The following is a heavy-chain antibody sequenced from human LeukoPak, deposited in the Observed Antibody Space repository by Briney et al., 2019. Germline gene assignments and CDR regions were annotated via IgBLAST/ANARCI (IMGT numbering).Heavy chain of an antibody. CDR2: IIPIFGTA. CDR3: ARGRCNGASCYSVQH. V-gene: IGHV1-69*05. D-gene: IGHD2-15*01. CDR1: GGTFINHS. Sequence: EASVKVSCNASGGTFINHSITWVRQAPGQGLEWMGGIIPIFGTAKYAQKFQGRVTITTDESTSTAYMELSSLRSEDTAMYYCARGRCNGASCYSVQHWGQGTLVTVSS. J-gene: IGHJ1*01.